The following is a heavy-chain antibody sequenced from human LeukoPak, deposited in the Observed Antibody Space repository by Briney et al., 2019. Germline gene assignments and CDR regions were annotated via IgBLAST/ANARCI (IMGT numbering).Heavy chain of an antibody. CDR1: GGSINNYY. D-gene: IGHD2-15*01. V-gene: IGHV4-4*07. Sequence: SETLSLTCTVSGGSINNYYWSWIRQPSGKGLEWIGRIYTRGSTNYNPSLKSRVTMSVDTSKNQFSLKLSSVTAADTAVYYCARGRYCSADICSGGDAFDIWGQGTMVSVSS. CDR3: ARGRYCSADICSGGDAFDI. CDR2: IYTRGST. J-gene: IGHJ3*02.